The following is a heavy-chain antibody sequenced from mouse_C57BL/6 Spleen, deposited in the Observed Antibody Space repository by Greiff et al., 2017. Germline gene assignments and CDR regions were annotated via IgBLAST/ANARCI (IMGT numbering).Heavy chain of an antibody. Sequence: QVQLQQSGAELVKPGASVKISCKASGYAFSSYWMNWVKQRPGKGLEWIGQIYPGDGDTNSNGKFKGKATLTADKSSSTAYMQLSRLTSEDAAVYFVARWGGTGFAYWGQGTLVTVSA. J-gene: IGHJ3*01. CDR3: ARWGGTGFAY. CDR2: IYPGDGDT. D-gene: IGHD3-3*01. CDR1: GYAFSSYW. V-gene: IGHV1-80*01.